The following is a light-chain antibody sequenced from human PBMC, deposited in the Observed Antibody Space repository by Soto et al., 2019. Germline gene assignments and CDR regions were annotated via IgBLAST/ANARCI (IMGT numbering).Light chain of an antibody. V-gene: IGKV1-33*01. Sequence: DIQMTQSPSSLSASVGDRVTITCQASQDITSYLNWYQHKTGKAPKLLIYDASILKAGVPPRFSGSGSCTASTFTSSSLQPVDVDTYYCQYYGYLPSFGAGTTVDFK. J-gene: IGKJ3*01. CDR2: DAS. CDR3: QYYGYLPS. CDR1: QDITSY.